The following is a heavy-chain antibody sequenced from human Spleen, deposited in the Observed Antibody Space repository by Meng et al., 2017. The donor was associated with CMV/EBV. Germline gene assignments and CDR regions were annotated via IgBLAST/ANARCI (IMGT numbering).Heavy chain of an antibody. D-gene: IGHD4-11*01. CDR3: ARLGTVTTDNDP. J-gene: IGHJ5*01. V-gene: IGHV1-69*04. Sequence: CMSSGGTFSDFAISWVRQAPGEGLEWLGRSIPILGLASCARKCQGRVTITTYKSTSTAYMELSSLRSENTAVYYCARLGTVTTDNDPWGQGTLVTVSS. CDR2: SIPILGLA. CDR1: GGTFSDFA.